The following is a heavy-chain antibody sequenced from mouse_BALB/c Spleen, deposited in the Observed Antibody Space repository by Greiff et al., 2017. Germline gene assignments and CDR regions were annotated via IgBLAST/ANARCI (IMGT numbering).Heavy chain of an antibody. V-gene: IGHV2-6-4*01. CDR3: ARNGDYETWFAY. CDR2: IWGGGST. J-gene: IGHJ3*01. D-gene: IGHD2-4*01. CDR1: GFSLSRYS. Sequence: VMLVESGPGLVAPSQSLSITCTVSGFSLSRYSVHWVRQPPGKGLEWLGMIWGGGSTDYNSALKSRLSISKDNSKSQVFLKMNSLQTDDTAMYYCARNGDYETWFAYWGQGTLVTVSA.